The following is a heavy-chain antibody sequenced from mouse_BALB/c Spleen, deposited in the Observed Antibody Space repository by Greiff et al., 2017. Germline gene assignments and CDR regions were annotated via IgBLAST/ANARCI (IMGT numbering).Heavy chain of an antibody. J-gene: IGHJ1*01. CDR3: ARTYYGPWYFDV. CDR1: GFTFSSYT. V-gene: IGHV5-12-2*01. CDR2: ISNGGGST. D-gene: IGHD1-1*01. Sequence: EVQLVESGGGLVQPGGSLKLSCAASGFTFSSYTMSWVRQTPEKRLEWVAYISNGGGSTYYPDTVKGRFTISRDNAKNTLYLQMSSLKSDDTAMYYCARTYYGPWYFDVWGAGTTVTVSS.